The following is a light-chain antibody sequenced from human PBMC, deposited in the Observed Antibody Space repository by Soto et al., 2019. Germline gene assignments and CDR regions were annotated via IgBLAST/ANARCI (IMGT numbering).Light chain of an antibody. CDR1: QSVSSD. CDR2: GAS. Sequence: EIVMPQSPATLSVSPGESATLSRRASQSVSSDLAWFQQNPGQAPRLLIYGASITASGIPARFSGSGSGTEFTLTISSLQSEDLAVYYCQQYNKWPPRTVGQGTKVDIK. CDR3: QQYNKWPPRT. V-gene: IGKV3-15*01. J-gene: IGKJ1*01.